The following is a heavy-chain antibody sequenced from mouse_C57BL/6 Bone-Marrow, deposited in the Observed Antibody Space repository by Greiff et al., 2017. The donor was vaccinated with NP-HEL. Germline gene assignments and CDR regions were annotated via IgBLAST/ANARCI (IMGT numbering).Heavy chain of an antibody. CDR1: GYAFSSSW. CDR2: IYPGDGDT. CDR3: ARDRVITTVPYAMDY. V-gene: IGHV1-82*01. Sequence: VQLVESGPELVKPGASVKISCKASGYAFSSSWMNWVKQRPGKGLEWIGRIYPGDGDTNYNGKFKGKATLTADKSSSTAYMQLSSLTSEDSAVYFCARDRVITTVPYAMDYWGQGTSVTVSS. D-gene: IGHD1-1*01. J-gene: IGHJ4*01.